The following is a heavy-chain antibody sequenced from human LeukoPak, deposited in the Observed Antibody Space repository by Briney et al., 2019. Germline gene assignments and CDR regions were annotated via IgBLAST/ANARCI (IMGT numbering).Heavy chain of an antibody. D-gene: IGHD3-16*01. J-gene: IGHJ4*02. Sequence: PGGFLRLSCAASGFTFSSYWMHWVRQAPGKGLVWVSRINSDGSNTRYADSVKGRFTISRDNGEYTLFLQMNSLRAEDTAVYYCASLGQIDYWGQGTLVTVSS. V-gene: IGHV3-74*01. CDR2: INSDGSNT. CDR1: GFTFSSYW. CDR3: ASLGQIDY.